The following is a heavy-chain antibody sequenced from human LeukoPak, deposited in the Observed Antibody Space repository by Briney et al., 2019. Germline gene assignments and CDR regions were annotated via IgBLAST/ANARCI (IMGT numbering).Heavy chain of an antibody. CDR1: GFTFSNYG. CDR3: ARDISKWGLWPDY. Sequence: GGSLRLSCAASGFTFSNYGMHWVRQAPGRGLEWVAVIWYDGSGEYYADSVKGRFTISRDNSNNTLHLQMNSLSVADTAMYYCARDISKWGLWPDYWGQGTLVTVSS. CDR2: IWYDGSGE. D-gene: IGHD7-27*01. V-gene: IGHV3-33*01. J-gene: IGHJ4*02.